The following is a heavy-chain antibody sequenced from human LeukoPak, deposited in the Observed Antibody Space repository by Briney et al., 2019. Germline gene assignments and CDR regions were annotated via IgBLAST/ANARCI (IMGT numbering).Heavy chain of an antibody. CDR2: VNHSGGT. J-gene: IGHJ4*02. D-gene: IGHD3-22*01. Sequence: PSETLSLTCSAYGGSFGGYFWSWIRQPPGEGLEWIGEVNHSGGTNYNPSLKSRVTISVDTSRTQFSLNLRSVTAADTAVHYCARGPPLAYYGTGGYYFFDYWGQGILVTVSP. CDR1: GGSFGGYF. V-gene: IGHV4-34*01. CDR3: ARGPPLAYYGTGGYYFFDY.